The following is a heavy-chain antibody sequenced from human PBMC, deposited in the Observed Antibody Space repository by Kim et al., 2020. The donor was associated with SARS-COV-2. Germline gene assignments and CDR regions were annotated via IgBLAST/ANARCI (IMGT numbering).Heavy chain of an antibody. CDR3: VKYGRYYGAVL. D-gene: IGHD3-10*01. Sequence: GGSLRLSCSGSGFTFSEYAIHWVRRAPGKGLEYVSATTRSGDGSFYADSVEGRFTVSRDNSKNTLYLQMNSLRVEDTSVYYCVKYGRYYGAVLWGQGTLVIVSS. V-gene: IGHV3-64D*06. J-gene: IGHJ4*02. CDR1: GFTFSEYA. CDR2: TTRSGDGS.